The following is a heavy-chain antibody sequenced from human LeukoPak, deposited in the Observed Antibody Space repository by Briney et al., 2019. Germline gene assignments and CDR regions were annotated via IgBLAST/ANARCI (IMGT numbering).Heavy chain of an antibody. CDR1: GFTFSSYA. CDR3: AKEWFGELSRNWFDP. CDR2: ISGSGGST. V-gene: IGHV3-23*01. J-gene: IGHJ5*02. Sequence: GGSLRLSCAASGFTFSSYAMSWVRQAPGKGLEWVSAISGSGGSTYYADSVKGRFTISRDNSKNTLYLQVNSLRAEDTAVYYCAKEWFGELSRNWFDPWGQGTLVTVSS. D-gene: IGHD3-10*01.